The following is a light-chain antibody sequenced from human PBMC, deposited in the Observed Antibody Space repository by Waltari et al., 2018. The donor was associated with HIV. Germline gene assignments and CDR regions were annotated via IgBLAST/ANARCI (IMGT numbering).Light chain of an antibody. CDR1: SSDIGGSNY. CDR3: SSYADNKVL. J-gene: IGLJ2*01. V-gene: IGLV2-8*01. CDR2: EAP. Sequence: QSALTQPPSASGSPGQSVAISCTGTSSDIGGSNYVSWYQQHPGKAPTLLVYEAPQRPSGVPDRFFGSKSGNPAFLTVSGLQAEDEAAYYCSSYADNKVLFGGGTKMTVL.